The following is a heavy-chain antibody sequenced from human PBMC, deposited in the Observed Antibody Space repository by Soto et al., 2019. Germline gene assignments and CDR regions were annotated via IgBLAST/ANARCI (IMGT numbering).Heavy chain of an antibody. CDR1: GGSFSGYY. D-gene: IGHD3-22*01. CDR2: INHSGST. J-gene: IGHJ3*02. Sequence: SETLSLTCAVYGGSFSGYYWSRIRQPPGKGLEWIGEINHSGSTNYNPSLKSRVTISVDTSKNQFSLKLSSVTAADTAVYYCAMGSGYYAFDIWGQGTMVTVSS. CDR3: AMGSGYYAFDI. V-gene: IGHV4-34*01.